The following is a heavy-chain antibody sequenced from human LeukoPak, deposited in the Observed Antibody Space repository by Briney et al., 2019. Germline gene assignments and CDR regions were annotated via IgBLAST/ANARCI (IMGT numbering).Heavy chain of an antibody. CDR1: DGSISDYY. D-gene: IGHD3/OR15-3a*01. CDR2: IYSSGST. CDR3: ARGTYYYYYMDV. J-gene: IGHJ6*03. Sequence: SETLSLTCTVSDGSISDYYWSWIRQPPGKGLEWVGNIYSSGSTIYNPSLKSRVTISLDTSRNLFSLKLTSVTAADTAVYYCARGTYYYYYMDVWGKGTTVTVSS. V-gene: IGHV4-4*09.